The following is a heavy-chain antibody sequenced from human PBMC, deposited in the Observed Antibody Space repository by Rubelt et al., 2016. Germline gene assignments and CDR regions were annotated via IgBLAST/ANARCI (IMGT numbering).Heavy chain of an antibody. CDR1: GYTFTSYV. CDR2: ISPYNGNT. D-gene: IGHD6-19*01. J-gene: IGHJ3*02. V-gene: IGHV1-18*01. Sequence: QVQLVQSGAEVKKPGASVKVSCKASGYTFTSYVISWVRQAPGQGLEWMGWISPYNGNTNYEQKIQGVVPMTTDPPTSTAYMELRSLRSDDTAVYYCARDRTWLVPGLDAFDIWGQGTMVTVSS. CDR3: ARDRTWLVPGLDAFDI.